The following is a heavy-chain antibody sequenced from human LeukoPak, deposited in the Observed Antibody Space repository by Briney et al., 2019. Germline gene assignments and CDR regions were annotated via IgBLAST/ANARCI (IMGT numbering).Heavy chain of an antibody. CDR3: ASDYGDYEISAFDI. J-gene: IGHJ3*02. V-gene: IGHV4-59*12. CDR1: GGSISSYY. CDR2: IYYSGST. Sequence: PSETLSLTCTVSGGSISSYYWSWIRQPPGKGLEWIGYIYYSGSTNYNPSLKSRVTISVDTSKNQFSLKLSSVTAADTAVYYCASDYGDYEISAFDIWGQGTMVTISS. D-gene: IGHD4-17*01.